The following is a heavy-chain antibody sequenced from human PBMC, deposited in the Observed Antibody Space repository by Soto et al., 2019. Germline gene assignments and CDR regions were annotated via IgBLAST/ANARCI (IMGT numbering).Heavy chain of an antibody. CDR3: TRDGHGADYYYYGMDV. D-gene: IGHD3-10*01. CDR2: IWYDGSNK. J-gene: IGHJ6*02. V-gene: IGHV3-33*01. Sequence: QVQLVESGGGVVQPGRSLRLSCAASGFTFSSYGMHWVRQAPGKGLEWVAVIWYDGSNKYYADSVKGRFTISRDNSKNTLYLQMDSLRAEDTAVYYCTRDGHGADYYYYGMDVWGQGTTVTVSS. CDR1: GFTFSSYG.